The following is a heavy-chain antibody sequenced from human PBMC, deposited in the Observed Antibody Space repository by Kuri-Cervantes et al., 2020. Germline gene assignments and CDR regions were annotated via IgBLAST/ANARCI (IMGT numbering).Heavy chain of an antibody. CDR3: ARLAVAEGLRDI. D-gene: IGHD6-19*01. CDR2: IYYSGST. J-gene: IGHJ3*02. Sequence: GSLRLSCAVSGGSISSSSYYWGWIRQPPGKGLEWIGSIYYSGSTHYNPFLMSRVSISVDTSKNQFSLKLSSVTAADTAVYYCARLAVAEGLRDIWGQGTMVTVSS. V-gene: IGHV4-39*07. CDR1: GGSISSSSYY.